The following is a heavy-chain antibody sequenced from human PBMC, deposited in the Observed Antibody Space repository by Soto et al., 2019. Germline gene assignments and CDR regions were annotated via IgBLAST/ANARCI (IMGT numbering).Heavy chain of an antibody. CDR2: IYYSGST. Sequence: SETLSLTCTVSGGSISSYYWSWIRQPPGKGLEWIGYIYYSGSTNYNPSLKSRVTISVDTSKNQFSLKLSSVTAADTAVYYWARGRGGDIVVVPAARGMVAFDIWGQGTMVTVSS. CDR1: GGSISSYY. J-gene: IGHJ3*02. D-gene: IGHD2-2*01. CDR3: ARGRGGDIVVVPAARGMVAFDI. V-gene: IGHV4-59*01.